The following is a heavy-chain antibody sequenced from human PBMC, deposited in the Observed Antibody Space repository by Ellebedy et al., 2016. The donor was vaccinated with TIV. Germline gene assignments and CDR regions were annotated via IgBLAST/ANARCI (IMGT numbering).Heavy chain of an antibody. CDR2: ISYDGSNK. Sequence: GESLKISCAASGFTFSSYAMHWVRQAPGKGLEWVAVISYDGSNKYYADSVKGRFSISRDNAGSSLYLQMSSPRAEDTAVYYCASALVPLSGVSFNRADGMDVWGQGTTVTVSS. D-gene: IGHD2-8*01. CDR1: GFTFSSYA. V-gene: IGHV3-30-3*01. CDR3: ASALVPLSGVSFNRADGMDV. J-gene: IGHJ6*02.